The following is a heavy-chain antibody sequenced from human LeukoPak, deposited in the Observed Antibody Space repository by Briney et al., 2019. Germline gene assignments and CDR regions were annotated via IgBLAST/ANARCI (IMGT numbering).Heavy chain of an antibody. J-gene: IGHJ6*03. V-gene: IGHV3-21*06. D-gene: IGHD1-26*01. Sequence: GGSLTLSCAVSGFTFSSYNMNWVRQAPGKGLEWVSSITSSSSYIYYADSVKGRFTISRDNAKNSLYLQMDSLRVEDPAEYYCARDPYSGNYGAYYYYYMDVWGKGTTVTVSS. CDR2: ITSSSSYI. CDR3: ARDPYSGNYGAYYYYYMDV. CDR1: GFTFSSYN.